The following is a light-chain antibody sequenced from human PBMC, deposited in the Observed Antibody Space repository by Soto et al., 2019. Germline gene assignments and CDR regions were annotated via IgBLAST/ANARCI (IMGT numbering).Light chain of an antibody. J-gene: IGKJ2*01. CDR3: QQYNSYPVT. CDR1: RSIRTY. CDR2: TAS. Sequence: DIQVTQSPSSLSASVGDRVTITCRASRSIRTYLNWYQHRPGKPPKLLIQTASTLQGGVPSRFSGSGSGTDFTLTISSLQPEDFATYYCQQYNSYPVTFGQGTKLEIK. V-gene: IGKV1-39*01.